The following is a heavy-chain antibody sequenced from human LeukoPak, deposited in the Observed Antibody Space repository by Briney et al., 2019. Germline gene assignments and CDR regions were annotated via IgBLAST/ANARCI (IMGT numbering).Heavy chain of an antibody. D-gene: IGHD3-22*01. CDR3: ARETNYYDSSGNPYMDV. CDR1: GYTFTSYY. Sequence: ASVTVSCKASGYTFTSYYMHWVRQAPGLGLEWMGMINPSGGSTRYAQKFQGRVTMTRDTSTSTVYMELSSLRSEDTAVYYCARETNYYDSSGNPYMDVWGKGTTVTISS. V-gene: IGHV1-46*01. J-gene: IGHJ6*03. CDR2: INPSGGST.